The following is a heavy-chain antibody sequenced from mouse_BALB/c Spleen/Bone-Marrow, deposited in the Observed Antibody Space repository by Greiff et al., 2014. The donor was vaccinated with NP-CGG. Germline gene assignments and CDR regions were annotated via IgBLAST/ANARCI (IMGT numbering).Heavy chain of an antibody. CDR3: ARVRNWADY. D-gene: IGHD4-1*01. CDR2: IYPGDGDT. V-gene: IGHV1-80*01. Sequence: QVQLQQSGAELVRPGSSVKISCKASGYAFSSYWMNWVKQRPGQGLEWIGQIYPGDGDTDYNGKFKGKATLTADKSSSTAYMQLSSLTAEDSAVYFCARVRNWADYWGQGTTLTVSS. CDR1: GYAFSSYW. J-gene: IGHJ2*01.